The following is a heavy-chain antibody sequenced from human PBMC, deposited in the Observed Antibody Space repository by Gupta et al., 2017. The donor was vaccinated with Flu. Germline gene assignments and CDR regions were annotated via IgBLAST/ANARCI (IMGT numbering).Heavy chain of an antibody. Sequence: TLSNEWVPWVRQAPGKGLVWVARISPDGTTTYADSVKGRFTISRDIAKNRLYLQMNSLKAEDTAVYYCSRDTTGPNDCWGQGTLVTVSS. CDR2: ISPDGTT. V-gene: IGHV3-74*03. CDR3: SRDTTGPNDC. D-gene: IGHD1-1*01. J-gene: IGHJ4*02. CDR1: TLSNEW.